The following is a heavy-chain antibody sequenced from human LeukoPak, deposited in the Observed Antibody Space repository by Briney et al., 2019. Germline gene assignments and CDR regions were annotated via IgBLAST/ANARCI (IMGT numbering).Heavy chain of an antibody. CDR3: ARAMRQQLVRYYFDY. V-gene: IGHV3-30*02. CDR2: IRYDGSNK. CDR1: GFTFSSYG. J-gene: IGHJ4*02. D-gene: IGHD6-13*01. Sequence: GGSLRLSCAASGFTFSSYGMHWVRQAPGKGLEWVAFIRYDGSNKYYADSVKGRFTISRDNSKNTLYLQMNSLRAEDTAVYYCARAMRQQLVRYYFDYWGQGTLVTVSS.